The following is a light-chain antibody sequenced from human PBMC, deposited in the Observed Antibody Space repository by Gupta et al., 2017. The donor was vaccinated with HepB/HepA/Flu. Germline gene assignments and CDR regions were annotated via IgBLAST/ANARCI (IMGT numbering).Light chain of an antibody. V-gene: IGKV1-39*01. CDR1: QTIAMF. J-gene: IGKJ3*01. CDR2: NAA. Sequence: IQMIQSPSSLSASVGDTVTLACRASQTIAMFVNWFQQKPGQVPKLLIYNAARLQSWVPSRFSGSGSGTDYTLTISGLKADDFGTDYCQQRYRPRPFTFGRGTKVDIK. CDR3: QQRYRPRPFT.